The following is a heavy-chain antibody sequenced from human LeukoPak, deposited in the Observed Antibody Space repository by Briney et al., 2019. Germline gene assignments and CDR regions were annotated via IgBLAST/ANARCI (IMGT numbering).Heavy chain of an antibody. V-gene: IGHV4-59*01. CDR3: ARAPMDTAMVNAFDI. J-gene: IGHJ3*02. D-gene: IGHD5-18*01. Sequence: SETLSLTCTVSGGSISSYYWSWIRQPPGKGLEWIGYIYYSGSTNYNPSLKGRVTISVDTSKNQFSLKLSSVTAADTAVYYCARAPMDTAMVNAFDIWGQGTMVTVSS. CDR1: GGSISSYY. CDR2: IYYSGST.